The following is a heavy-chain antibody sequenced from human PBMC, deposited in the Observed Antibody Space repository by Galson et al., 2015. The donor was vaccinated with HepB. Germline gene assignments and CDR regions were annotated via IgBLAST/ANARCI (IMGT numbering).Heavy chain of an antibody. V-gene: IGHV5-51*01. D-gene: IGHD2-2*01. CDR1: GYSFRNYW. Sequence: QSGAEVTKPGESLKISCKASGYSFRNYWIGWVRQMPGKGLECMGIIYPGDSETRYSPSFQGQVTLSADTSTNTAYLQWSSLKASDTAMSYCARLGHEGYPYYGMDVWGQGTTVTVSS. CDR3: ARLGHEGYPYYGMDV. J-gene: IGHJ6*02. CDR2: IYPGDSET.